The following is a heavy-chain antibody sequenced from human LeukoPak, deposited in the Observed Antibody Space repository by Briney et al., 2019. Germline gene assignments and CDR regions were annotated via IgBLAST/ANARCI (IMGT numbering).Heavy chain of an antibody. D-gene: IGHD6-19*01. CDR3: LRQWLANWFDP. CDR1: GDSIASSSYY. J-gene: IGHJ5*02. CDR2: IFYSGST. V-gene: IGHV4-39*07. Sequence: SETLSLTCTVSGDSIASSSYYWGWVRQPPGKGLEWIGSIFYSGSTDYNPSLKSRVTISVDTSKNQFSLNLSSVTAADTAVYYCLRQWLANWFDPWGQGTLVTVSS.